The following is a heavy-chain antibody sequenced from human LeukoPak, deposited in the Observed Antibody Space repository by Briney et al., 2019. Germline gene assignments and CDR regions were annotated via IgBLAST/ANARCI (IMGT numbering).Heavy chain of an antibody. V-gene: IGHV3-21*01. CDR1: GFTFSSYS. CDR3: ARGDWAAAGGDDY. J-gene: IGHJ4*02. Sequence: GGSLRLSCAASGFTFSSYSMNWVRQAPGKGLEWVSSISSSSSYIYYADSVKGRFTISRDNAKNSLYLQMNSLRAEDTAVYYCARGDWAAAGGDDYWGQGTLVTVSS. D-gene: IGHD6-13*01. CDR2: ISSSSSYI.